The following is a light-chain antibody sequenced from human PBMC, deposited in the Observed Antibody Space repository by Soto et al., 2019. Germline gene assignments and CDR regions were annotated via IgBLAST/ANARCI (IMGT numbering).Light chain of an antibody. CDR1: QSVSSNY. CDR3: QQYGSSPYT. J-gene: IGKJ2*01. CDR2: GAS. V-gene: IGKV3-20*01. Sequence: EIVLTQSPGTLSLSPGERATLSCRASQSVSSNYLAWYQQKPGQAPRLLIYGASSRATGIPDNFSGSGSGTDLTLTISRLEPEDFVVYYCQQYGSSPYTFGQGTRLEIK.